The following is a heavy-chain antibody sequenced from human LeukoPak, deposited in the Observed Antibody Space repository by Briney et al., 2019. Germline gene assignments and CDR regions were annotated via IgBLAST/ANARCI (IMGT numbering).Heavy chain of an antibody. CDR3: ARYIANYFDY. V-gene: IGHV4-39*01. CDR2: IYYSGST. J-gene: IGHJ4*02. Sequence: SETLSLTCSVSDGSINSYYWNWIRQPPGKGLEWIGSIYYSGSTYYNSSLRSRVTISVDTSKNKFSLKLTSVTAADTAVYYCARYIANYFDYWGQGTLVTVSS. CDR1: DGSINSYY.